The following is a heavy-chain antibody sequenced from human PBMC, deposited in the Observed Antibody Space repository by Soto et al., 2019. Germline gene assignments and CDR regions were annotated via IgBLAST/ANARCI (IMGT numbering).Heavy chain of an antibody. Sequence: PPQTLSLTCAVYGGSFSGNYWTWIRQPPGKGLEWIAEINHSGSSNYNPSLRSRVTISIDTAKNQFSLRLNSVTAADTAVYYCARHSYYCSGGSCYSSFDYWGQGTLVTVSS. CDR2: INHSGSS. D-gene: IGHD2-15*01. CDR3: ARHSYYCSGGSCYSSFDY. V-gene: IGHV4-34*01. J-gene: IGHJ4*02. CDR1: GGSFSGNY.